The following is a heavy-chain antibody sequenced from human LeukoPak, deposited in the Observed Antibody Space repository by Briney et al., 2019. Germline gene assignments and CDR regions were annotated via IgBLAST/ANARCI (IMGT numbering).Heavy chain of an antibody. D-gene: IGHD4-23*01. CDR1: GYSISSGYY. CDR3: ARSELAVVTSDAFDI. Sequence: PSETLSLTCTVSGYSISSGYYWGWIRQPPGKGLEWIGSIYHSGSTYYNPSLKSRVTISVDTSKNQFSLKLSSVTAADTAVYYCARSELAVVTSDAFDIWGQGTMVTVSS. CDR2: IYHSGST. V-gene: IGHV4-38-2*02. J-gene: IGHJ3*02.